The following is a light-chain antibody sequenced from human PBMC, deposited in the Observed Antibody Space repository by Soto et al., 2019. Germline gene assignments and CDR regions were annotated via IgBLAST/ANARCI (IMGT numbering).Light chain of an antibody. V-gene: IGKV1-39*01. CDR1: QSISSY. Sequence: DIQMTQSPSSLSASVGDRVTITCRASQSISSYLNWYQQKPGKAPKLLIYAASSLQSEVPSRFSGSGSGTDFTLTISSLQPEDFATYYYQQSYSTPPWTFGQGTKVDIK. J-gene: IGKJ1*01. CDR3: QQSYSTPPWT. CDR2: AAS.